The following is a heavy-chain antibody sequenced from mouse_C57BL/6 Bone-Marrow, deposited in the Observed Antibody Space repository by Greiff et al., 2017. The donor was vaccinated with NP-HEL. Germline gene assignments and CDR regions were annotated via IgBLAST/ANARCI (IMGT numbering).Heavy chain of an antibody. CDR2: IRLKSDNYAT. V-gene: IGHV6-3*01. J-gene: IGHJ4*01. D-gene: IGHD1-1*01. Sequence: EVKVEESGGGLVQPGGSMKLSCVASGFTFSNYWMNWVRQSPEKGLEWVAQIRLKSDNYATHYAESVKGRFTISRDDSKSSVYLQMNNLRAEDTGIYYCTAPYYYGSSYWYYYAMDYWGQGTSVTVSS. CDR3: TAPYYYGSSYWYYYAMDY. CDR1: GFTFSNYW.